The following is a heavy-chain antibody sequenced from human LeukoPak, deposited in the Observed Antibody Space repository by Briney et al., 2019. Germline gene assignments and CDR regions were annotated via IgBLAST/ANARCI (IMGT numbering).Heavy chain of an antibody. V-gene: IGHV4-39*07. D-gene: IGHD3-10*01. J-gene: IGHJ4*02. CDR1: GGSISSSRYY. CDR3: ARVLLWFGELSDY. Sequence: SETLSLTCTVSGGSISSSRYYWGWIRQPPGKGLDWIGSMYYSGSTYYNPSLKSRVTISVDTSKNQFSLKLSSVTAADTAVYYCARVLLWFGELSDYWGQGTLVTVSS. CDR2: MYYSGST.